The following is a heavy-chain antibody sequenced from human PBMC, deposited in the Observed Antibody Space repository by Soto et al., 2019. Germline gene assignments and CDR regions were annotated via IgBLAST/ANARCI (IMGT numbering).Heavy chain of an antibody. CDR1: GYSFTSYY. CDR2: INPSGGSI. CDR3: PRVSHRGRYAFDY. Sequence: QVQLVQSWDEVKKPGASVKVSCKAYGYSFTSYYMHSVRQAPGQGLEWMGIINPSGGSISYAQKFQGPVTMTRDTSRRTDYMELSSLGSQDTAVYDCPRVSHRGRYAFDYWGHGPLVTVSS. D-gene: IGHD1-26*01. J-gene: IGHJ4*01. V-gene: IGHV1-46*01.